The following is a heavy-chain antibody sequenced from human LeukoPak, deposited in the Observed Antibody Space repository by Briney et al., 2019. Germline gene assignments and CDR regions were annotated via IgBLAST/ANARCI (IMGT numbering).Heavy chain of an antibody. V-gene: IGHV4-59*01. J-gene: IGHJ4*02. D-gene: IGHD3-10*01. CDR3: ARAPRLGPYYFDY. CDR1: GGSISSYY. Sequence: SETLSLTCTVSGGSISSYYWSWIRQPPGKGLEWIGYIYYSGSTNYNPSLKSRVTISVDTSKNQFSLKLSSVTAADTAVYYCARAPRLGPYYFDYWGQGTLVTASS. CDR2: IYYSGST.